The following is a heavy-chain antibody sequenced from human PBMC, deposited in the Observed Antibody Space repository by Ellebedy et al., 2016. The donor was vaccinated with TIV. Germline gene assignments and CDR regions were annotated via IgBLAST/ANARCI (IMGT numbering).Heavy chain of an antibody. CDR3: ARRSRGPSYYFDY. Sequence: GESLKISCAASGFNVTTNYMNWVRLAPGKGLEWVSVIYRGADGGDTYYADSVRGRFTISRDNAKNSLYLQLSSLRAEDTAVYYCARRSRGPSYYFDYWGQGALVTVSS. V-gene: IGHV3-53*01. CDR2: IYRGADGGDT. CDR1: GFNVTTNY. J-gene: IGHJ4*02. D-gene: IGHD3-10*01.